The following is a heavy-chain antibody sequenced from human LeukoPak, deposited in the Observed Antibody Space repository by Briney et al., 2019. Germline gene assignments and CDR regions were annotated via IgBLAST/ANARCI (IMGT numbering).Heavy chain of an antibody. V-gene: IGHV3-30-3*01. CDR2: ISYDGSNK. CDR3: AKKLRYNWNEPFDY. J-gene: IGHJ4*02. D-gene: IGHD1-1*01. CDR1: GFTFSSYA. Sequence: GRSLRLSCAASGFTFSSYAMHWVRQAPGKGLEWVAVISYDGSNKYYADSVKGRFTISRDNSKNTLYLQMNSLRAEDTAVYYCAKKLRYNWNEPFDYWGQGTLVTVSS.